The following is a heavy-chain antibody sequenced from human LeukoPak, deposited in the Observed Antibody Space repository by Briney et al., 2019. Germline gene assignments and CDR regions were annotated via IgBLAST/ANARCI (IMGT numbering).Heavy chain of an antibody. CDR3: ARESVQLWLYVFDY. Sequence: PGGSLRLSCAASGFTFSGYWMSWVRQAPGKGLEWVANIKQDGSEKYYVGSVKGRFTISRDNAKNSLYLQMSSLRVEDTAVYYCARESVQLWLYVFDYWGQGSLVTVSS. D-gene: IGHD5-18*01. CDR1: GFTFSGYW. V-gene: IGHV3-7*05. CDR2: IKQDGSEK. J-gene: IGHJ4*02.